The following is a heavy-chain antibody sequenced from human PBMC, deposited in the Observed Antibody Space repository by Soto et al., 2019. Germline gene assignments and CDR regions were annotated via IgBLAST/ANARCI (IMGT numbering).Heavy chain of an antibody. D-gene: IGHD5-18*01. V-gene: IGHV1-3*01. Sequence: ASVKGSCKASGYTFTSYAMHWVRQAPGQRLEWMGWINAGNGNTKYSQKFQGRVTITRDTSASTAYMELSSLRSEDTAVYYCARGRGYSYGMGDYWGQGTLVTVSS. CDR3: ARGRGYSYGMGDY. J-gene: IGHJ4*02. CDR2: INAGNGNT. CDR1: GYTFTSYA.